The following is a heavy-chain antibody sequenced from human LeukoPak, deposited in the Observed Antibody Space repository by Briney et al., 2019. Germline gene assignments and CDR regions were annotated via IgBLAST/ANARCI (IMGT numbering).Heavy chain of an antibody. CDR3: ARPGLEGGNSPYYFDY. CDR2: IYPGDSDT. CDR1: GCMFSTYW. D-gene: IGHD4-23*01. V-gene: IGHV5-51*01. J-gene: IGHJ4*02. Sequence: GASLQICCEGSGCMFSTYWIGWVRQLAGKGVEWMGVIYPGDSDTRDSPSFQAQVPISADKSISTAYLQWSTLKASDSAMYYCARPGLEGGNSPYYFDYWGQGTLVTVSS.